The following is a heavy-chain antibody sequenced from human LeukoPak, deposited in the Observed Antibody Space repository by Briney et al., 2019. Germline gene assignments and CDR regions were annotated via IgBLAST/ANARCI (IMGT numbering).Heavy chain of an antibody. J-gene: IGHJ4*02. CDR3: AREGDDYGDSPLGY. CDR1: GDSISSNNRY. D-gene: IGHD4-17*01. V-gene: IGHV4-39*07. CDR2: FYFGGSN. Sequence: PSETLSLTCTVSGDSISSNNRYWGWIRQPPGKGLEWIGSFYFGGSNYYSPSLRSRVIISVDTSKNQFSLKLTSVTAADTAVYYCAREGDDYGDSPLGYWGQGILVTVSS.